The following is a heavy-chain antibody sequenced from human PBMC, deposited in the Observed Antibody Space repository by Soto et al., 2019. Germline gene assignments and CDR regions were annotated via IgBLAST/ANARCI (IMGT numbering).Heavy chain of an antibody. CDR3: VRATYFSDSSGYTRRLDY. D-gene: IGHD3-22*01. V-gene: IGHV3-15*01. Sequence: GGSLRLSCAASGFTFSNAWMSWVRQAPGKGLEWVGRIKSKTDGGTTDYAAPVKGRFTISRDDSKNTLYLQMNSLKTEDTAVYYCVRATYFSDSSGYTRRLDYWGQGTLVTVSS. CDR1: GFTFSNAW. CDR2: IKSKTDGGTT. J-gene: IGHJ4*02.